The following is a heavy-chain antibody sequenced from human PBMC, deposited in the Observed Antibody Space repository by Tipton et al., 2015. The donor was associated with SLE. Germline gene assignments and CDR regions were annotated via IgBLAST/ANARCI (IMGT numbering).Heavy chain of an antibody. J-gene: IGHJ2*01. Sequence: TLSLTCAVYGGSFSGYYWSWIRQPAGKGLEWIGRIYTSGSTNYNPSLKSRVTMSVDTSKNQFSLKLSSVTAGDTAVYYCARDSLTKIGSGPSSGWYFDLWGRGTLVTVSS. CDR3: ARDSLTKIGSGPSSGWYFDL. CDR2: IYTSGST. V-gene: IGHV4-4*07. CDR1: GGSFSGYY. D-gene: IGHD6-19*01.